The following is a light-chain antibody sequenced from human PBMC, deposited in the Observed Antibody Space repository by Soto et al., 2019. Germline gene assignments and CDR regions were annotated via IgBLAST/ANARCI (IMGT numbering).Light chain of an antibody. Sequence: EIVLTQSPATLSLSPGERATLSCRASQSVSSYLAWYKQKPGQAPRLLIYDASNRATGIPARFSGSGSGTDFTLTISSLEPEDFAVYYSQQRSNWPRLTFGGGTKVEIK. V-gene: IGKV3-11*01. CDR1: QSVSSY. CDR3: QQRSNWPRLT. J-gene: IGKJ4*01. CDR2: DAS.